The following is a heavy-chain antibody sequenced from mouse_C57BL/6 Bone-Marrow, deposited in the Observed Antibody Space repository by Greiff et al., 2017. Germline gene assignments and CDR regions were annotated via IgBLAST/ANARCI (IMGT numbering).Heavy chain of an antibody. CDR2: INPSTGGT. J-gene: IGHJ3*01. Sequence: EVQLQASGPELVKPGASVKISCKASGYSFTGYYMNWVKQSPEKSLEWIGEINPSTGGTTYNQKFKAKATLTVDKSSSTAYMQLKRLTSEDSAVYYCARKVSRIFAYWGQGTLVTVSA. CDR1: GYSFTGYY. CDR3: ARKVSRIFAY. V-gene: IGHV1-42*01. D-gene: IGHD1-1*01.